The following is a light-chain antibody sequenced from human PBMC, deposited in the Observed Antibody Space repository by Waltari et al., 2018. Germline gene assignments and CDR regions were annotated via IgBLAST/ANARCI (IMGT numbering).Light chain of an antibody. V-gene: IGLV2-23*01. CDR2: EGS. Sequence: QSALTQPASVSGSPGQSITIPCTGTSSDVGSYTLVSWYQQHPGKAPKLMIYEGSKRPSGVSNRFSGSQSGNSASLTISGLQAEDEADYYCCSYAGSSGFVFGTGTKVTVL. CDR3: CSYAGSSGFV. J-gene: IGLJ1*01. CDR1: SSDVGSYTL.